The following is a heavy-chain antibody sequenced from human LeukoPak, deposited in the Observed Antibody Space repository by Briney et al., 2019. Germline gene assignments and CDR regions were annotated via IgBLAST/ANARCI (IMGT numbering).Heavy chain of an antibody. CDR1: GFTVSSDY. J-gene: IGHJ4*02. CDR2: VYSGGNT. D-gene: IGHD3-16*01. CDR3: AREPPGGGFDY. V-gene: IGHV3-66*01. Sequence: QPAGSLRLSCTASGFTVSSDYMSWVRQAPGKGLEWVSVVYSGGNTYYADSVKGRFTISRDNSKNTLYLQMNSLRAEDTAVYYCAREPPGGGFDYWGQGTLVTVPS.